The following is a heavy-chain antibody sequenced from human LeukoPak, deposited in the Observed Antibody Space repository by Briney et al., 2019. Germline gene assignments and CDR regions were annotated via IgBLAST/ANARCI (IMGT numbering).Heavy chain of an antibody. CDR1: GGTFSSYA. J-gene: IGHJ6*02. CDR2: IIPIFGTA. D-gene: IGHD6-19*01. CDR3: ARDCSSGCSWWVSYYYGMDV. Sequence: VKVSCKASGGTFSSYAISWVRQAPGQGLEWMGGIIPIFGTANYAQKLQGRVTMTTDTSTSTAYMELRSLRSDDTAVYYCARDCSSGCSWWVSYYYGMDVWGQGTTVTVSS. V-gene: IGHV1-69*13.